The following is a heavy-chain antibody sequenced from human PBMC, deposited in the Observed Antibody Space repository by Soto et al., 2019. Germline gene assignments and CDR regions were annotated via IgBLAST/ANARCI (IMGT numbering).Heavy chain of an antibody. CDR2: INPNRGGT. CDR1: GYTFTGYY. J-gene: IGHJ3*02. Sequence: WASVKVSCKASGYTFTGYYMHWVRQAPGQGLEWMGWINPNRGGTNYAQKFQGWVTMTRDTSISPAYMELSRRRSDDTAVYYCARDGGRVGWLVSGPDNAFDIWGQGTMVTVSS. CDR3: ARDGGRVGWLVSGPDNAFDI. D-gene: IGHD5-12*01. V-gene: IGHV1-2*04.